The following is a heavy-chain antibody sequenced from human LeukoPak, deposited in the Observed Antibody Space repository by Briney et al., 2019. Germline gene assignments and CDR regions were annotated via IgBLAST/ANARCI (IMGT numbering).Heavy chain of an antibody. D-gene: IGHD1-1*01. V-gene: IGHV4-59*01. CDR1: GGSISSYY. J-gene: IGHJ4*02. Sequence: PSETLSLTCTVSGGSISSYYWSWIRQPPGKGLEWIGYIYYSGSTNYKPSLKSRVTISVETSKNQFSLKLRSVTAADTAVYYCARAGDWNDVVDYWGQGTLVTVSS. CDR2: IYYSGST. CDR3: ARAGDWNDVVDY.